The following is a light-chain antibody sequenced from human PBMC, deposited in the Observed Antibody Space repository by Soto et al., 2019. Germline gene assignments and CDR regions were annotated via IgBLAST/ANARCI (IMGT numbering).Light chain of an antibody. CDR1: ESIGDY. Sequence: EIVLTQSPGALSLSPGDRATLSWWASESIGDYLAWYQQRPGQAPRLLIYAAPRRASGTPHRFSGSGSERAFTLAIRGLEPADFGVYYCQQYVTSPSITFGQGTRLEIK. CDR3: QQYVTSPSIT. J-gene: IGKJ5*01. CDR2: AAP. V-gene: IGKV3-20*01.